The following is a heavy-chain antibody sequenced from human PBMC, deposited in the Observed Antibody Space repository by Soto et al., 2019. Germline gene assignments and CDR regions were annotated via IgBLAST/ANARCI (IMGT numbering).Heavy chain of an antibody. D-gene: IGHD3-3*01. CDR2: INPNSGGT. CDR1: GYTFTGYY. Sequence: GASVKVSCKASGYTFTGYYMHWVRQAPGQGLEWMGWINPNSGGTNYAQKFQGRVTMTRDTSISTAYMELSRLRSDDTAVYYCARDLYYAFRSGYYASTTGSGMDVWGQGTTVTVSS. V-gene: IGHV1-2*02. J-gene: IGHJ6*02. CDR3: ARDLYYAFRSGYYASTTGSGMDV.